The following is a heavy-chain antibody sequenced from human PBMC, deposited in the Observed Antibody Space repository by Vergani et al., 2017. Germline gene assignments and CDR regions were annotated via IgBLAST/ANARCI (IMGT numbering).Heavy chain of an antibody. Sequence: QLQLQESGPGLVKPSETLSLTCTVSGGSISSSSYYWGWIRQPPGKGLEWIGSIYYSGSTYYNPSLKSRVTISVDTSKNQFSLKLSSVTAADTAVYYCARHWSDIVVVPAAPFDPWGQGTLVTVSS. CDR1: GGSISSSSYY. CDR3: ARHWSDIVVVPAAPFDP. D-gene: IGHD2-2*01. V-gene: IGHV4-39*01. CDR2: IYYSGST. J-gene: IGHJ5*02.